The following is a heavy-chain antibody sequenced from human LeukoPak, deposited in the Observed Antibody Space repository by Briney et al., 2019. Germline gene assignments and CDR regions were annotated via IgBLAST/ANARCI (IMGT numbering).Heavy chain of an antibody. CDR2: INHSGST. Sequence: SETLSLTCAVYGGSFSGYYWSWIRQPPGKGLEWIGEINHSGSTNYNPSLKSRVTISVDTSKNQVSLKLSSVTAADTAVYYCARGGDAFDPWGQGTLVTVSS. V-gene: IGHV4-34*01. D-gene: IGHD3-10*01. J-gene: IGHJ5*02. CDR1: GGSFSGYY. CDR3: ARGGDAFDP.